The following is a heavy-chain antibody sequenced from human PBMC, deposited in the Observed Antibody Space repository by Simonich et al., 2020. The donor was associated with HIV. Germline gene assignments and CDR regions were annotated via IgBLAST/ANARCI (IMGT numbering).Heavy chain of an antibody. CDR3: AREDWGAHYFDN. V-gene: IGHV4-34*01. CDR1: GGSSSGYY. D-gene: IGHD7-27*01. CDR2: IDDSGSP. Sequence: QVQLQQWGAGLLKPSETLSLTCAVYGGSSSGYYWSWIRQPPGKGLEWSGDIDDSGSPNYSPSLKGRVTISVDTSKNHFSRKLRSVTAADTAMYYCAREDWGAHYFDNWGQGTLVTVSS. J-gene: IGHJ4*02.